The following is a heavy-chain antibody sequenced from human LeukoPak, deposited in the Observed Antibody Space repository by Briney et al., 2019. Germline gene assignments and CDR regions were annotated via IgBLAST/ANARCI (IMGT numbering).Heavy chain of an antibody. CDR2: ISAYNGNT. D-gene: IGHD1-26*01. J-gene: IGHJ4*02. V-gene: IGHV1-18*01. Sequence: ASVKVSCKASGYTFTSYGISWLRQAPGQGLEWMGWISAYNGNTNYAQKLQGRVTMTTDTSTSTAYMELRSLRSDDTAVYYCARESQLVGATVFDYWGQGTLVTVSS. CDR3: ARESQLVGATVFDY. CDR1: GYTFTSYG.